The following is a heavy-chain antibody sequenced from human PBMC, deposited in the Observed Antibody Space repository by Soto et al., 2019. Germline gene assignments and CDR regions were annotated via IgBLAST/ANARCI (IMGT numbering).Heavy chain of an antibody. D-gene: IGHD3-10*02. CDR1: GFTVSRNY. Sequence: EVQLVESGGGLVQPGGSLRLSCAGSGFTVSRNYMTWLRQTPGKGLEWVSVIYAGCTTYYADSVKGRFMIFRDISSNTLSLQMDNLRVEDTAVYYCARGLHSESMYLSLAAYWVQGIVVAVSS. CDR2: IYAGCTT. V-gene: IGHV3-66*01. CDR3: ARGLHSESMYLSLAAY. J-gene: IGHJ4*02.